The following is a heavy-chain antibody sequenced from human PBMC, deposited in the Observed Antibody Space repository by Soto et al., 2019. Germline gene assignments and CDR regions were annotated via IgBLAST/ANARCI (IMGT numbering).Heavy chain of an antibody. CDR2: ISGSGDNT. J-gene: IGHJ4*02. Sequence: EVQLLESGGGLVQPGGSLRLSCVASGFTFSTYAMTWVRQAPGKGLEWVSAISGSGDNTYYAESVKVRFTISRDNSKNTLFLKLNRLRPEDTATYYCEKKYGRFGSGIYLPGVFEYWGQGSLVTVSS. CDR3: EKKYGRFGSGIYLPGVFEY. D-gene: IGHD3-10*01. CDR1: GFTFSTYA. V-gene: IGHV3-23*01.